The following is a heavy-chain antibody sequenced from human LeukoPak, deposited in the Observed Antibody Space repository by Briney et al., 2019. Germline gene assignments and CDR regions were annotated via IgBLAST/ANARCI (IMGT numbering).Heavy chain of an antibody. D-gene: IGHD3-3*01. CDR3: ARQEYDFWSGYYIDYFDY. CDR2: IYHSGST. Sequence: PSQTLSLTCTVSGGSISSGYYWGWIRPPPGKGLEWIGSIYHSGSTYYNPSLKSRVTISVDTSKNQFSLKLSSVTAADTAVYYCARQEYDFWSGYYIDYFDYWGQGTLVTVSS. V-gene: IGHV4-38-2*02. CDR1: GGSISSGYY. J-gene: IGHJ4*02.